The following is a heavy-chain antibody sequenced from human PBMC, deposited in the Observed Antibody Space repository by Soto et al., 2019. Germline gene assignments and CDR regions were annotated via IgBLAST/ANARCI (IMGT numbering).Heavy chain of an antibody. J-gene: IGHJ5*02. Sequence: SETLSLTCTVSGGSISSYYWSWIRQPPGKGLEWIGYIYYSGSTNYNPSLKSRVTISVDTSKNQFSLKLSSVTAADTAVYYCARDLRDYVWGSYRYSDLGWFDPWGQGTLVTVSS. D-gene: IGHD3-16*02. V-gene: IGHV4-59*01. CDR3: ARDLRDYVWGSYRYSDLGWFDP. CDR1: GGSISSYY. CDR2: IYYSGST.